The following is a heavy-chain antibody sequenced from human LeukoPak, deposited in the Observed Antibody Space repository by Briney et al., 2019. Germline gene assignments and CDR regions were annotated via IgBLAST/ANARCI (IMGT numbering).Heavy chain of an antibody. CDR2: INPNSGGT. Sequence: ASVKVSCKASGYTFTGYYMHWVRQAPGQGLEWMGWINPNSGGTNYAQKFQGRVTMTRDTSISTAYMELSRLRSDGTAVYYCARGGSGSYYAIDYWGQGTLVTVSS. CDR1: GYTFTGYY. V-gene: IGHV1-2*02. J-gene: IGHJ4*02. D-gene: IGHD3-10*01. CDR3: ARGGSGSYYAIDY.